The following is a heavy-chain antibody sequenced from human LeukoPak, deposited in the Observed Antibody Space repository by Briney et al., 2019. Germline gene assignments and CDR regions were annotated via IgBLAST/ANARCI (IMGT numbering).Heavy chain of an antibody. Sequence: PSETLSLTCAVSGGSISSSSYYWGWIRQPPGKGLEWIGSISYSGSTYYNPSLKSRVTTSVDTSKNQFSLKLSSVTAADTAVYYCARRGGLGPRSWFDPWGQGTLVTVSS. J-gene: IGHJ5*02. D-gene: IGHD3-16*01. CDR2: ISYSGST. V-gene: IGHV4-39*01. CDR3: ARRGGLGPRSWFDP. CDR1: GGSISSSSYY.